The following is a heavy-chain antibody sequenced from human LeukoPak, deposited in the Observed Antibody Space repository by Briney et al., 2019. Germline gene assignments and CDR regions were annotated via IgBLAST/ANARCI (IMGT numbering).Heavy chain of an antibody. CDR3: ARGRWNLAGCWLDP. J-gene: IGHJ5*02. Sequence: PSETLSLTCAVYGGSFSGYYWSWIRQPPGKGLEWIGEINHSGSTNYNPSLKSRVTISVDTSKNQFSLKLSSVTAADTAVYYCARGRWNLAGCWLDPWGQGTLVTVSS. CDR2: INHSGST. D-gene: IGHD1-7*01. V-gene: IGHV4-34*01. CDR1: GGSFSGYY.